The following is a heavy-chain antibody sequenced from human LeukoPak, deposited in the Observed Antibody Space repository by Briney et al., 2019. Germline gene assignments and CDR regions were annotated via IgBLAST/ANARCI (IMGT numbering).Heavy chain of an antibody. V-gene: IGHV3-30-3*01. CDR3: ARGTNTAMGVDN. D-gene: IGHD5-18*01. Sequence: PGGSLRLSCAASGFTFSSYAMRWVRQAPGKGLEWVAVISYDGSNKYYADSVKGRFTISRDNSKSTLYLQMNSLRAEDTAVYYCARGTNTAMGVDNWGQGTLVTVSS. CDR2: ISYDGSNK. J-gene: IGHJ4*02. CDR1: GFTFSSYA.